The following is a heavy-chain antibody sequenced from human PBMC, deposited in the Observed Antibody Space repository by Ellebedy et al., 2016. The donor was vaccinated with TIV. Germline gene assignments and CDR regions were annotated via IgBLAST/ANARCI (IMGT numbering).Heavy chain of an antibody. CDR2: ISAFSGNT. Sequence: AASVKVSCKASGYTFTSYGISWVRQAPGQGLEWVGWISAFSGNTNYTQKFQGRVNMTTDTSTSTAYMELRSLRSDDTAVYYCARPYYDFWSGYYSEPFDYWGQGTLVTVSS. CDR1: GYTFTSYG. CDR3: ARPYYDFWSGYYSEPFDY. J-gene: IGHJ4*02. V-gene: IGHV1-18*04. D-gene: IGHD3-3*01.